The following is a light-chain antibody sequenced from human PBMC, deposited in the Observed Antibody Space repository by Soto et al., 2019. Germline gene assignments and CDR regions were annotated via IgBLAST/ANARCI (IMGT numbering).Light chain of an antibody. Sequence: SYELTQAPSVSVAPGQTARITCGGNNIGSESVHWYQQKPGQAPMVVVYDDSDRPSGIPERFSGSNSGNTATLTISRVEGGDEADYYCHVWHSGGDHSVFGGGTKVTVL. V-gene: IGLV3-21*02. CDR3: HVWHSGGDHSV. CDR1: NIGSES. J-gene: IGLJ3*02. CDR2: DDS.